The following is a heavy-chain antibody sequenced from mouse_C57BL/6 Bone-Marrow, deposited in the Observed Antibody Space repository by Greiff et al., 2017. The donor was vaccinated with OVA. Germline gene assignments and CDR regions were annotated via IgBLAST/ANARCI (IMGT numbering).Heavy chain of an antibody. CDR1: GYTFTDYY. CDR2: INTNNGGT. V-gene: IGHV1-26*01. Sequence: EVQLQQSGPELVKPGASVKISCKASGYTFTDYYMNWVKQSHGKSLEWIGDINTNNGGTSYNQKFKGKATLTVDKSSSTAYMELRSLTSEDSAVYYCARSDYYAMDYWGQGTSVTVSS. J-gene: IGHJ4*01. CDR3: ARSDYYAMDY.